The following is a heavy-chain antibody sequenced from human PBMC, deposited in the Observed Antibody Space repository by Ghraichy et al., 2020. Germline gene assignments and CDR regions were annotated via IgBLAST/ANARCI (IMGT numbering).Heavy chain of an antibody. Sequence: GGSLRLSCAASGFTFSSYAMSWVRQAPGKGLEWVSAISGSGGSTYYADSVKGRFTISRDNSKNTLYLQMNSLRAEDTAVYYCAKRLERSYDSSGFTVVVMDFDYWGQGTLVTVSS. J-gene: IGHJ4*02. D-gene: IGHD3-22*01. CDR3: AKRLERSYDSSGFTVVVMDFDY. CDR2: ISGSGGST. CDR1: GFTFSSYA. V-gene: IGHV3-23*01.